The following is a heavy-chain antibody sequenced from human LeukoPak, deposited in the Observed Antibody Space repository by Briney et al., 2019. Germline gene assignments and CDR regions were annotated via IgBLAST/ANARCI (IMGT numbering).Heavy chain of an antibody. V-gene: IGHV4-38-2*02. Sequence: SETLSLTCTVSGYSISSGYYWGWIRQPPGKGLEWIGSIYHSGSTYYNPSLKSRVTISVDTSKNQFSLKLSSVTAADTAVYYCARHGPTTVTEEEDYYYYGMDVWGQGTTVTVSS. CDR2: IYHSGST. CDR3: ARHGPTTVTEEEDYYYYGMDV. CDR1: GYSISSGYY. D-gene: IGHD4-17*01. J-gene: IGHJ6*02.